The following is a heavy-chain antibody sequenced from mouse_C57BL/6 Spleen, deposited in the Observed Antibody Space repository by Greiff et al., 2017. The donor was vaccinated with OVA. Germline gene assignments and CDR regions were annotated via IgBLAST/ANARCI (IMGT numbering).Heavy chain of an antibody. CDR1: GYSITSGYY. Sequence: VQLQQSGPGLVKPSQSLSLTCSVTGYSITSGYYWNWIRQFPGNKLEWMGYISYDGSNNYNPSLKNRISITRDTSKNQFFLKLNSVTTEDTATYYCARKDSITTVVAKGYAMDYWGQGTSVTVSS. CDR2: ISYDGSN. J-gene: IGHJ4*01. V-gene: IGHV3-6*01. D-gene: IGHD1-1*01. CDR3: ARKDSITTVVAKGYAMDY.